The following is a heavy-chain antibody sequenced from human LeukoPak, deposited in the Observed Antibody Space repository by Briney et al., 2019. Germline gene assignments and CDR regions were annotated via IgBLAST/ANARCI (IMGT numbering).Heavy chain of an antibody. J-gene: IGHJ3*02. V-gene: IGHV4-4*07. Sequence: SETLSLTCTVSGGSISSYYWSWIRQPAGKGLEWIGRIYTGGSTNYNPSLKSRVTMSVDTSKNQFSLKLSSVTAADTAVYYCAREIVVVPAAMWDAFDIWGQGTMVTVSS. CDR1: GGSISSYY. D-gene: IGHD2-2*01. CDR2: IYTGGST. CDR3: AREIVVVPAAMWDAFDI.